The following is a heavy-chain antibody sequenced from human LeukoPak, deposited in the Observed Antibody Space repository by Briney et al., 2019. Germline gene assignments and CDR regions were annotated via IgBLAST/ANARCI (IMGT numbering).Heavy chain of an antibody. D-gene: IGHD6-13*01. CDR3: ASLAAAGSIFDY. CDR2: ISGDGGST. V-gene: IGHV3-43*02. CDR1: GFTVSSNY. Sequence: GGSLRLSCAASGFTVSSNYMSWVRQAPGKGLEWVSLISGDGGSTYYADSVKGRFTISRDNSKNSLYLQMNSLRTEDTALYYCASLAAAGSIFDYWGQGTLVTVSS. J-gene: IGHJ4*02.